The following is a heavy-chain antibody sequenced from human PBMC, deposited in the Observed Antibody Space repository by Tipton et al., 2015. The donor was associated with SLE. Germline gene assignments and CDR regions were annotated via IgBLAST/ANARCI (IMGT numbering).Heavy chain of an antibody. J-gene: IGHJ4*02. V-gene: IGHV4-39*01. Sequence: LRLSCTVSGGSISSSSYYWGWIRQPPGKGLEWIGSIYYSGSTYYNPSLKSRVTISVATSKNQFSLKLSSVTAADTAVYYCARHTDYGGNSDSFDYWGQGTLVTVSS. CDR2: IYYSGST. CDR3: ARHTDYGGNSDSFDY. CDR1: GGSISSSSYY. D-gene: IGHD4-23*01.